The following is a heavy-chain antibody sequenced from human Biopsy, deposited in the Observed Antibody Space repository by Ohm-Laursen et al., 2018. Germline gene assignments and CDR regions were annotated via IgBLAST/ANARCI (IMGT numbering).Heavy chain of an antibody. CDR3: TRVRVWADSEGAFDP. D-gene: IGHD1-26*01. CDR1: GGSINNFY. J-gene: IGHJ3*01. Sequence: PSETLSLTCLVSGGSINNFYWSWIRQPPGKGLEWIGIIYYSGNTKYNPSLKSRVTISVDTFRNQFSLKLSSVTAADTAVYYCTRVRVWADSEGAFDPWGQGTMVTVSS. V-gene: IGHV4-59*01. CDR2: IYYSGNT.